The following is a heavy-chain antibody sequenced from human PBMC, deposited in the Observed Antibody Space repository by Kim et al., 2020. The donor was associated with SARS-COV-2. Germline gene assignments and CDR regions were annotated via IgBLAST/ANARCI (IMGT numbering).Heavy chain of an antibody. V-gene: IGHV4-61*01. CDR3: ARAYCSGGSCYSKTHFDY. J-gene: IGHJ4*02. CDR2: IYYSGST. D-gene: IGHD2-15*01. Sequence: SETLSLTCTVSGGSVSSGSYYWSWIRQPPGKGLEWIGYIYYSGSTNYNPSLKSRVTISVDTSKNQFSLKLSSVTAADTAVYYCARAYCSGGSCYSKTHFDYWGQGTLVTVSS. CDR1: GGSVSSGSYY.